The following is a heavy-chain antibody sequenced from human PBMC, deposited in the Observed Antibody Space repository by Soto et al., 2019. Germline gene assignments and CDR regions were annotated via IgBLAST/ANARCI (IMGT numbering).Heavy chain of an antibody. CDR1: GYTFTGYY. D-gene: IGHD3-10*02. CDR3: ARDGQSMLPVANPHDYYYYGLDV. J-gene: IGHJ6*02. V-gene: IGHV1-2*02. CDR2: VNPNSGGT. Sequence: QVQLVQSGAEVKKSGASVKVSCKASGYTFTGYYMHWVRQAPGQGLEWMGWVNPNSGGTNFAQKFQGRVTMTTDTSISTAYLDLSGLRSDDTAVYFCARDGQSMLPVANPHDYYYYGLDVWGQGTTVTVSS.